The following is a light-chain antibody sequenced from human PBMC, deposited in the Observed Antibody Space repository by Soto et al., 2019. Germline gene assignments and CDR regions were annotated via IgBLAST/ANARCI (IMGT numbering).Light chain of an antibody. Sequence: EIVLTQSPGTLSLSPGERATLSCRASQSVSSSYLAWYQQKPGQAPRLLIYGTSSRATDIPDRLSGSGSGTDFTLTISRLEPEDFAVYYCHQYDSSHLTFGGGTKVEIK. CDR1: QSVSSSY. CDR2: GTS. J-gene: IGKJ4*01. V-gene: IGKV3-20*01. CDR3: HQYDSSHLT.